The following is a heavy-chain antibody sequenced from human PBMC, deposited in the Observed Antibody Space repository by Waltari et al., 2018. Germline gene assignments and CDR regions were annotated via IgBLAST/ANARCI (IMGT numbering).Heavy chain of an antibody. D-gene: IGHD6-19*01. CDR1: GYTFTGYY. CDR2: RNPNRGGT. V-gene: IGHV1-2*01. Sequence: QVQLVQSGAEVKKPGASVTVSCKASGYTFTGYYMHWVRQAPGQGLEWMGRRNPNRGGTNYAQKLQGRVTSTRDTSISTAYMELSRLRSDDTAVYYCASAIAVAGTSFDYWGQGTLVTVSS. CDR3: ASAIAVAGTSFDY. J-gene: IGHJ4*02.